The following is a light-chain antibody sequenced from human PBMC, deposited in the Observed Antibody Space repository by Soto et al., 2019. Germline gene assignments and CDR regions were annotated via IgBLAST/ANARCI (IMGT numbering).Light chain of an antibody. CDR3: TSYTTSGTTYVV. Sequence: QSALTQPPSASGSPGQSVTISCTGTSSDIGAYNYVSWYQQYPGKVPKLMIYDVSKRPSGVPDRFSGSKSGNTASLTISGLQTEDEADYYCTSYTTSGTTYVVFGGGTKLTVL. CDR2: DVS. J-gene: IGLJ2*01. V-gene: IGLV2-8*01. CDR1: SSDIGAYNY.